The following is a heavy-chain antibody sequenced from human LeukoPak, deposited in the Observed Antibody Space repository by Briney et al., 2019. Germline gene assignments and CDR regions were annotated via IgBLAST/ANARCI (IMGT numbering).Heavy chain of an antibody. V-gene: IGHV3-7*01. CDR1: GFDFSTSW. D-gene: IGHD6-19*01. CDR2: ISPDGNER. J-gene: IGHJ4*02. Sequence: PGGSLRLPCAASGFDFSTSWMGWVRQAPGKGLEWVINISPDGNERYSVDSVKGRFTISRDNAENSLYLQMKGLEVEDTAMYYCTRDGSGWSVYWGQGALVTVSS. CDR3: TRDGSGWSVY.